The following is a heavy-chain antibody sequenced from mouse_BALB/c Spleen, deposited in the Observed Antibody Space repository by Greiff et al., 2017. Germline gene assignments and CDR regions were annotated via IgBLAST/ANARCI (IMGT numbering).Heavy chain of an antibody. CDR2: ISSGSSTI. CDR3: ARSDGMGIGDY. Sequence: EVQLQQSGGGLVQPGGSRKLSCAASGFTFSSFGMHWVRQAPEKGLEWVAYISSGSSTIYYADTVKGRFTISRDNPKNTLFLQMTSLRSEDTAMYYCARSDGMGIGDYWGQGTSVTVSS. J-gene: IGHJ4*01. CDR1: GFTFSSFG. V-gene: IGHV5-17*02. D-gene: IGHD2-1*01.